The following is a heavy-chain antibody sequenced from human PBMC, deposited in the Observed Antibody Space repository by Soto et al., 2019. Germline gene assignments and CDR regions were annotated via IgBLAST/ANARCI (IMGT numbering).Heavy chain of an antibody. CDR2: IYATGDT. CDR3: VRDGTKNLRDRFEP. D-gene: IGHD1-26*01. Sequence: PSETLSLTCNVSGASLSRYYWSWIRQPPGKGLEWIGRIYATGDTDYNPSLKSRISMSVAMSKKQFSLTLRSVTAADTAIYYCVRDGTKNLRDRFEPWGRGILVTVSS. CDR1: GASLSRYY. V-gene: IGHV4-4*07. J-gene: IGHJ5*02.